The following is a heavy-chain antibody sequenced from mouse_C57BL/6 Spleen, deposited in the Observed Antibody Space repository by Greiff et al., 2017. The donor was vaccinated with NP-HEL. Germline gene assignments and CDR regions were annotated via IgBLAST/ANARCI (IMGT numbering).Heavy chain of an antibody. J-gene: IGHJ1*03. Sequence: VQLKESGEGLVKPGGSLKLSCAASGFTFSSYAMSWVRQTPEKRLEWVAYISSGGDYIYYADTVKGRFTISRDNARNTLYLQMSSLKSEDTAMYYCTRDLGATVVASDWYFDVWGTGTTVTVSS. V-gene: IGHV5-9-1*02. CDR2: ISSGGDYI. CDR3: TRDLGATVVASDWYFDV. CDR1: GFTFSSYA. D-gene: IGHD1-1*01.